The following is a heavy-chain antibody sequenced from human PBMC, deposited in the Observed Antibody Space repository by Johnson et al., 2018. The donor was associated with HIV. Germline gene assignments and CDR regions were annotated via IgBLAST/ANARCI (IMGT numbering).Heavy chain of an antibody. Sequence: QMQLVESGGGLVKPGGSLRLSCAASGFTFSDYYMSWIRQAPGKGLEWVAFIRYDGSNKYYADSVKGRFTISRDNSKNTLYLQMNSLRAEDTAVYYCASKAAGTMHAFDIWGQGTMVTVSS. J-gene: IGHJ3*02. CDR1: GFTFSDYY. D-gene: IGHD6-13*01. V-gene: IGHV3-30*02. CDR3: ASKAAGTMHAFDI. CDR2: IRYDGSNK.